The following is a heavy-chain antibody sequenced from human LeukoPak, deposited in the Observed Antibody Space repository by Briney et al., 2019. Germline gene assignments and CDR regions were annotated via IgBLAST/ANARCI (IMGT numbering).Heavy chain of an antibody. CDR3: ARDALVRGVYFDY. D-gene: IGHD3-10*01. Sequence: GGSLRLSCVVSGFTFSRYQMNWVRQAPGKGPEWVAYISTTGDNIQYTDSVKGRFTISRDNAKNSLYLQMNSLRAEDTAVYYCARDALVRGVYFDYWGQGSLVTVSS. V-gene: IGHV3-48*03. J-gene: IGHJ4*02. CDR2: ISTTGDNI. CDR1: GFTFSRYQ.